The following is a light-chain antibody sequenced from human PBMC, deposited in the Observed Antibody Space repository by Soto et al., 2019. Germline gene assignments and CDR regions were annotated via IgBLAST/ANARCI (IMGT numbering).Light chain of an antibody. Sequence: QSALTQPASVSGSPGQSITISCTGNSSDVGGSNYVSWYQQHPGKAPKLMIYDVSNRPSGVSNRFSGSKSGNTASLTISGLQAEDEADYYCGSYSSSSTLYVFGTGTKVTVL. CDR3: GSYSSSSTLYV. CDR1: SSDVGGSNY. CDR2: DVS. V-gene: IGLV2-14*03. J-gene: IGLJ1*01.